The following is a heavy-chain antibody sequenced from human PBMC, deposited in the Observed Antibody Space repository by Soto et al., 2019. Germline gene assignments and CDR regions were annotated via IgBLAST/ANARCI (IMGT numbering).Heavy chain of an antibody. CDR1: GGSVIEKTYY. V-gene: IGHV4-61*01. Sequence: PSETLSLTCSVSGGSVIEKTYYWIWIRQPPGKRLEWIGYVYYSGTTNYNPSLKSRVTISVDLSKNRFSLRLSSVTTADTALYYCARTTAVPNTLRSRYFFDYWGQGTLVTVSS. CDR3: ARTTAVPNTLRSRYFFDY. J-gene: IGHJ4*02. CDR2: VYYSGTT. D-gene: IGHD4-17*01.